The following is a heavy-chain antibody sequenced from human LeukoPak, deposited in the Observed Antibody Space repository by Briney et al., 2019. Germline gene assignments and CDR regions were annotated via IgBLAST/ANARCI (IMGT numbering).Heavy chain of an antibody. CDR1: GFTFKSDL. J-gene: IGHJ5*02. D-gene: IGHD5/OR15-5a*01. CDR2: IKQDGNDD. V-gene: IGHV3-7*01. Sequence: PGGSLRLSCAASGFTFKSDLMSWVRQAPGKGLEWVANIKQDGNDDYYVDSVKGRFTISRANPKTLLYLQMNSLRAEDKAVYYCARSGVVSPPAPVRFDPWGQRALVIVSS. CDR3: ARSGVVSPPAPVRFDP.